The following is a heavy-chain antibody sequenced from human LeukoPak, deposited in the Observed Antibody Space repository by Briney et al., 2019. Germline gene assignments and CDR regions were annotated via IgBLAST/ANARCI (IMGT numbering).Heavy chain of an antibody. CDR3: TKEYYDSSGYFPIDY. J-gene: IGHJ4*02. V-gene: IGHV3-73*01. CDR2: IRSKANSYAT. D-gene: IGHD3-22*01. Sequence: WVRQASGKGLEWVGRIRSKANSYATAYAASVKGRFTISRDDSKNTAYLQMNSLKTEDTAVYYCTKEYYDSSGYFPIDYWGQGTLVTVSS.